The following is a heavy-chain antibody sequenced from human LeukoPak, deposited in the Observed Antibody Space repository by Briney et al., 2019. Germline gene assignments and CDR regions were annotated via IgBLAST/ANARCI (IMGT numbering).Heavy chain of an antibody. D-gene: IGHD5-18*01. Sequence: ETLSLTCAVYGGSFSGYYWSWIRQAPGKGLEWVSAISGSGGSTYYADSVKGRFTISRDNSKNTLYLQMNSLRAEDTAVYYCAKDPRRSYSYGYVDYWGQGTLVTVSS. V-gene: IGHV3-23*01. J-gene: IGHJ4*02. CDR3: AKDPRRSYSYGYVDY. CDR2: ISGSGGST. CDR1: GGSFSGYY.